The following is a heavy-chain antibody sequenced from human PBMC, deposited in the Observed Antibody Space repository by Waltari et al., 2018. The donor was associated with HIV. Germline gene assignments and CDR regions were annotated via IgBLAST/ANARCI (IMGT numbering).Heavy chain of an antibody. V-gene: IGHV3-21*01. CDR2: ISSTSSHI. Sequence: EVQLVESGGGLVEPGGSLRLSCAPSGFSFSFFSMTWLRQAPGKGLEWVSSISSTSSHIFYADSVRGRFTISRDNAKNSLYLQMNSLKAEDTAVYYCARGGAGATAEDLFDPWGQGTLVTVSS. D-gene: IGHD1-26*01. CDR3: ARGGAGATAEDLFDP. CDR1: GFSFSFFS. J-gene: IGHJ5*02.